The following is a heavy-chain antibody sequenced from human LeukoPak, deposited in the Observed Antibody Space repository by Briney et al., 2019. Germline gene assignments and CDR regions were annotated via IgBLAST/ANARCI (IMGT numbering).Heavy chain of an antibody. CDR3: ASGIPEHTGGENWFDP. CDR1: GYIFTRYG. J-gene: IGHJ5*02. V-gene: IGHV1-69*13. Sequence: GASVKVSCKASGYIFTRYGISWVRQAPGQGLEWMGGIIPIFGTANYAQKFQGRVTITADESTSTAYMELSSLRSEDTAVYYCASGIPEHTGGENWFDPWGQGTLVTVSS. D-gene: IGHD2-2*01. CDR2: IIPIFGTA.